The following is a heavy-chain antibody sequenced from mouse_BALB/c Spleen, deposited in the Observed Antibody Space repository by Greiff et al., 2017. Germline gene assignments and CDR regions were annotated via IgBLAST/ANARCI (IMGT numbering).Heavy chain of an antibody. J-gene: IGHJ4*01. CDR3: ARRGPYPFGMDY. CDR2: INPGSGGT. D-gene: IGHD5-1*01. V-gene: IGHV1-54*01. CDR1: GYAFTNYL. Sequence: VQLQQSGAELVRPGTSVKVSCKASGYAFTNYLIEWVKQRPGQGLEWIGVINPGSGGTNYNEKFKGKATLTADKSSSTAYMQLSSLTSDDSAVYFCARRGPYPFGMDYWGQGTSVTVSS.